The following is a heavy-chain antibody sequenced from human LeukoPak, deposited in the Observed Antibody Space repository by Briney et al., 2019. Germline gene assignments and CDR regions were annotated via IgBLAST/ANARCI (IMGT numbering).Heavy chain of an antibody. J-gene: IGHJ6*03. CDR2: FDPEDGET. Sequence: ASVKVSCKVSGYTLTELSMHWVRQAPGKGLEWMGGFDPEDGETIYAQKFQGRVTMTEDTSTDTAYMELSSLRSEDTAMYYCARDPGLVTPGDYYYYYMDVWGKGTTVTISS. CDR3: ARDPGLVTPGDYYYYYMDV. CDR1: GYTLTELS. V-gene: IGHV1-24*01. D-gene: IGHD4-23*01.